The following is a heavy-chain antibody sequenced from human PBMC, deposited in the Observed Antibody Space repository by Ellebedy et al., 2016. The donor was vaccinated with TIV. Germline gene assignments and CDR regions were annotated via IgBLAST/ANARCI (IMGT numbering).Heavy chain of an antibody. CDR2: TYYRSKWNN. V-gene: IGHV6-1*01. D-gene: IGHD3-16*01. Sequence: SQTLSLTCVISGDSVSTDIGWNWIRQSTSRGLEWLGRTYYRSKWNNDYAVSLKSRITINPDTSKNQFSLQLNSVTPEDTAVYYCARGWFGSGMGVWGQGTTVTVSS. CDR1: GDSVSTDIG. CDR3: ARGWFGSGMGV. J-gene: IGHJ6*02.